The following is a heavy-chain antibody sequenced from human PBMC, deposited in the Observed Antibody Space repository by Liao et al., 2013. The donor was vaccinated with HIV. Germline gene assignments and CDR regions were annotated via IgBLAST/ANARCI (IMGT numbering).Heavy chain of an antibody. CDR1: GGSFSGYY. Sequence: QVQLQESGPGLVKPSQTLSLTCAVYGGSFSGYYWSWIRQPPGKGLEWIGEINHSGSTNYNPSLKSRVTISLDTSKNQFSLKLRSVTAADTAVYYCARGLWGSITCEGLVCYYYYYYMDVWGKGTTVTVSS. CDR2: INHSGST. CDR3: ARGLWGSITCEGLVCYYYYYYMDV. V-gene: IGHV4-34*09. D-gene: IGHD2-2*01. J-gene: IGHJ6*03.